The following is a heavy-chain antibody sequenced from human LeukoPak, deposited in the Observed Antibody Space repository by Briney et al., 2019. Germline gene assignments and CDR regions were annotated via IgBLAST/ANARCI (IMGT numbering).Heavy chain of an antibody. CDR3: AKAERYFDWFVYYGMDV. CDR2: ISGSGGST. Sequence: GGSLRLSCVAYGFTFSSYAMSWVRQAPGKGLQWVSAISGSGGSTYHADSVKGRFTISRDNSKNTLYLQMNSLRAEDTAVYYCAKAERYFDWFVYYGMDVWGKGTTVTVSS. CDR1: GFTFSSYA. V-gene: IGHV3-23*01. J-gene: IGHJ6*04. D-gene: IGHD3-9*01.